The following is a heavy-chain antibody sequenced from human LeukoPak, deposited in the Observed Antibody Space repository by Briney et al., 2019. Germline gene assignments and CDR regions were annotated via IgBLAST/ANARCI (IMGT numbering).Heavy chain of an antibody. CDR1: GFTFSSYS. J-gene: IGHJ4*02. Sequence: GGSLRLSCAASGFTFSSYSMNWVRQAPGKGLEWVSSISSSSSYICYADSVKGRFTISRDNAKNSLYLQMNSLRAEDTAVYYCARDRVVTTFDYWGQGTLVTVSS. CDR2: ISSSSSYI. D-gene: IGHD4-23*01. V-gene: IGHV3-21*01. CDR3: ARDRVVTTFDY.